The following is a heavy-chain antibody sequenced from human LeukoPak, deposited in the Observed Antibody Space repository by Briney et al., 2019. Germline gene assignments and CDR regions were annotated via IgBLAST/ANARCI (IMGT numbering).Heavy chain of an antibody. Sequence: GGSLRLSCAASGFTFSSYWMSWVRQAPGKGLEWVANIKQDGSEKYYVDSVKGRFTISRDNAKNSLYLQMNSLRAEDTAVYYCAKNSIPRYSWFDPWGQGTLVTVSS. CDR2: IKQDGSEK. CDR3: AKNSIPRYSWFDP. D-gene: IGHD4-23*01. CDR1: GFTFSSYW. V-gene: IGHV3-7*01. J-gene: IGHJ5*02.